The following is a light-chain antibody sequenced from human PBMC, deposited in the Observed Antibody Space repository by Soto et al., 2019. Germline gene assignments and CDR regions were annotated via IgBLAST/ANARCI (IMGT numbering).Light chain of an antibody. Sequence: NVLTQSPGTLSLSPVERPPLSCTPSQSVGRNYLAWFQQKSGQAPRLVIYGASSRAAGIPDRLSGSGSGTDFTLTISRLEPEDFAVYYCQQYATSPITFGQGTRLEI. CDR3: QQYATSPIT. CDR1: QSVGRNY. J-gene: IGKJ5*01. CDR2: GAS. V-gene: IGKV3-20*01.